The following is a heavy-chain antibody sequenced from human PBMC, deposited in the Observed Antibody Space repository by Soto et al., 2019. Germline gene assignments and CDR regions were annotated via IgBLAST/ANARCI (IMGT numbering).Heavy chain of an antibody. D-gene: IGHD5-12*01. Sequence: WASVKVSCKASGYTFTGYYMHWVRQAPGQGLEWMGWINPNSGGTNYAQKFQGRVTMTRDTSISTAYMELSRLRSDDTAVYYCAIDGRWLQGNSHYSYHYGMDVWGQGTTVTISS. J-gene: IGHJ6*02. CDR3: AIDGRWLQGNSHYSYHYGMDV. CDR2: INPNSGGT. V-gene: IGHV1-2*02. CDR1: GYTFTGYY.